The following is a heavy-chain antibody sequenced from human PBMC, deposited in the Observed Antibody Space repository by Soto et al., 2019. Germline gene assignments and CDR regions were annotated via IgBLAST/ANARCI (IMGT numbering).Heavy chain of an antibody. V-gene: IGHV4-59*01. CDR3: ARTYDSNGYANEFDS. Sequence: ETLSLTCKVSGRSINSYYWSWVRQPPGKGLEWIGYIYDGGITSYNPSLKSRVTMSADASKNQFSLKLTSVTGADTAVYYCARTYDSNGYANEFDSWGQGILVTVPQ. CDR2: IYDGGIT. D-gene: IGHD3-22*01. J-gene: IGHJ4*02. CDR1: GRSINSYY.